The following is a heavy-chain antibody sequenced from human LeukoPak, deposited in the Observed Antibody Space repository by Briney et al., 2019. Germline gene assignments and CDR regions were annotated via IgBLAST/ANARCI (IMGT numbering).Heavy chain of an antibody. J-gene: IGHJ5*02. V-gene: IGHV1-69*04. D-gene: IGHD3-10*01. CDR1: GDTFSSYA. Sequence: SVKVSRKASGDTFSSYAISWVRQAPGQGLEWMGRIIPILGIANYAQKFQGRVTITADKSTSTAYMELSSLRSEDTAVYYCARDNNYYGSGSDNWFDPWGQGTLVTVSS. CDR2: IIPILGIA. CDR3: ARDNNYYGSGSDNWFDP.